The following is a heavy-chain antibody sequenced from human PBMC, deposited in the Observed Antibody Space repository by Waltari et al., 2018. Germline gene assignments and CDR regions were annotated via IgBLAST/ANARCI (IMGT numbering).Heavy chain of an antibody. J-gene: IGHJ4*02. Sequence: QLQLQESGPGLVKPSETLSLTCFVSGDSMNSISYSWGWIRQSPGRGLEWVGQMYITGLSEYNPSLRSRVSISIDRSKSQFSLTLTSLTAADTAVYHCARLDPNGFDDSWGQGTLVTVST. CDR2: MYITGLS. D-gene: IGHD2-8*01. V-gene: IGHV4-39*01. CDR1: GDSMNSISYS. CDR3: ARLDPNGFDDS.